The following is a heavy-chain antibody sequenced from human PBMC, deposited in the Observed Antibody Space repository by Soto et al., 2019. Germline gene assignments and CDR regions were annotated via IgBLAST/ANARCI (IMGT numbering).Heavy chain of an antibody. D-gene: IGHD5-18*01. CDR3: ARGPERGHSYGSDNYYFDY. Sequence: PSETLSLTCAVYGGSFSGYYWSWIRQPPGKGLEWIGEINHSGSTNYNPSLKSRVTISVDTSKNQFSLKLSSVTAADTAVYYCARGPERGHSYGSDNYYFDYWGQGTLVTVSS. J-gene: IGHJ4*02. CDR1: GGSFSGYY. V-gene: IGHV4-34*01. CDR2: INHSGST.